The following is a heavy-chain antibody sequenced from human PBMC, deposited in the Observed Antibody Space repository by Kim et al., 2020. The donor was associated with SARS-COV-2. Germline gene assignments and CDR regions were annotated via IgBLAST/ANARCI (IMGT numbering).Heavy chain of an antibody. CDR1: GGTFSSYA. D-gene: IGHD3-10*01. V-gene: IGHV1-69*13. CDR3: ARRGDITMVRGVIITALGDYYGMDV. CDR2: IIPIFGTA. J-gene: IGHJ6*02. Sequence: SVKVSCKASGGTFSSYAISWVRQAPGQGLEWMGGIIPIFGTANYAQKFQGRVTITADESTSTAYMELSSLRSEDTAVYYCARRGDITMVRGVIITALGDYYGMDVWGQGTTVTVSS.